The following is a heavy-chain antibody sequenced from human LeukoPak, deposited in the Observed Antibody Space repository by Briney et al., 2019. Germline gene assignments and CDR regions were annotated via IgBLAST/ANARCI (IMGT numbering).Heavy chain of an antibody. V-gene: IGHV3-21*01. J-gene: IGHJ5*02. D-gene: IGHD3-22*01. CDR3: ARDPSTYYYDSSGYYNWFDP. CDR1: GFTFSSYS. CDR2: ISSSSSYI. Sequence: PGGSLRLSCAASGFTFSSYSMNWVRQAPGKGLEWVSSISSSSSYIYYADSVKGRCTISRDNAKNSLYLQMNSLRAEDTAVYYCARDPSTYYYDSSGYYNWFDPWGQGTLVTVSS.